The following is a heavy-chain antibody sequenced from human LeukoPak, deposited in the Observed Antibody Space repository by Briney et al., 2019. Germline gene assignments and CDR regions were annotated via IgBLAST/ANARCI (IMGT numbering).Heavy chain of an antibody. Sequence: ASVKVSCKASGYTFTSYGISWVRQAPGQGLEWMGWISAYNGNTNYAQKLQGRVTITTDTSTSTAYMELSSLRSDDTAGYYCARDVVALGTRSHFEGNYHFDYWGQGTLVTVSS. CDR1: GYTFTSYG. D-gene: IGHD1-7*01. V-gene: IGHV1-18*01. CDR2: ISAYNGNT. CDR3: ARDVVALGTRSHFEGNYHFDY. J-gene: IGHJ4*02.